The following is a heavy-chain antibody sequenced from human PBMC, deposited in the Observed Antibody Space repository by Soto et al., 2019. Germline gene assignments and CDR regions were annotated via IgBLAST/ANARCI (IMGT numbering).Heavy chain of an antibody. V-gene: IGHV4-34*01. J-gene: IGHJ6*02. CDR2: INHSGST. Sequence: PSETLSLTCAVYGGSFSGYYWSWIRQPPGKGLEWIGEINHSGSTNYNPSLKSRVTISVDTSKNQFSLKLSSVTAADTAVYYCASIALLPYYYYYGMDVWGQGTTVTVS. D-gene: IGHD3-10*01. CDR3: ASIALLPYYYYYGMDV. CDR1: GGSFSGYY.